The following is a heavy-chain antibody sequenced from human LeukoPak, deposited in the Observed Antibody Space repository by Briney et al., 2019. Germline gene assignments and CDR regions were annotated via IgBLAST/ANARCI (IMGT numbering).Heavy chain of an antibody. V-gene: IGHV4-59*01. CDR2: IYYSGST. CDR3: EREASGPSFDP. CDR1: GGSIRSYY. J-gene: IGHJ5*02. D-gene: IGHD6-25*01. Sequence: SETLSLTCTVSGGSIRSYYWSWIRQPPGKGLEWIGYIYYSGSTNYNPSLKSRVTISVDTSKNQFSLKLSSVTAADTAVYYCEREASGPSFDPWGQGALVTVSS.